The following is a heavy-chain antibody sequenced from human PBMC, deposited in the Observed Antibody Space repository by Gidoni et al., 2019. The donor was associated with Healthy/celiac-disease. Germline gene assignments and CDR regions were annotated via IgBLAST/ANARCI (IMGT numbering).Heavy chain of an antibody. V-gene: IGHV3-30-3*01. CDR3: ARTLSGSYLFSHFDY. Sequence: QVQLVESGGGVVQPGRSLRLSCAASGFTFSSYAMHWFRQAPGKGREWVAVISYDGSNKYYADSVKGRFTISRDNSKNTLYLQMNSLRAEDTAVYYCARTLSGSYLFSHFDYWGQGTLVTVSS. D-gene: IGHD1-26*01. J-gene: IGHJ4*02. CDR1: GFTFSSYA. CDR2: ISYDGSNK.